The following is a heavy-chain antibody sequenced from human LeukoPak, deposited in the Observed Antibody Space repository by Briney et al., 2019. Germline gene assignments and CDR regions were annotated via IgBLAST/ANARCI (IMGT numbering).Heavy chain of an antibody. Sequence: PSETLSLTCSVSGDSISYFYWSWIRQAAGKGLEWIGHIYTSGSTNYNPSLKSRVTISVDTSKNQFSLKLSSVTAADTAVYYCASINYCDSSGYPIRWGQGTLVTVSS. CDR1: GDSISYFY. CDR2: IYTSGST. CDR3: ASINYCDSSGYPIR. J-gene: IGHJ4*02. V-gene: IGHV4-4*07. D-gene: IGHD3-22*01.